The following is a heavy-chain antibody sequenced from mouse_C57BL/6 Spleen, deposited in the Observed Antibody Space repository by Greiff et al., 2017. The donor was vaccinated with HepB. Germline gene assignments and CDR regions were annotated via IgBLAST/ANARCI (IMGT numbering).Heavy chain of an antibody. V-gene: IGHV14-3*01. CDR3: AAAYYSPYYFDY. CDR1: GFNIKNTY. D-gene: IGHD2-12*01. Sequence: VQLKQSVAELVRPGASVKLSCTASGFNIKNTYMHWVKQRPEQGLEWIGRIDPANGNTKYAPKFQGKATITADTSSNTAYLQRSSLTSEDTAIYYCAAAYYSPYYFDYWGQGTTLTVSS. J-gene: IGHJ2*01. CDR2: IDPANGNT.